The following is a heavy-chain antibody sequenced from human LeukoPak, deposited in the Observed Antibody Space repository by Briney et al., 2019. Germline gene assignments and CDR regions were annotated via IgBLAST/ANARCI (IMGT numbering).Heavy chain of an antibody. CDR2: IGGSGGDI. J-gene: IGHJ4*02. V-gene: IGHV3-21*01. CDR1: RFTFRSYA. Sequence: PGGSLRLSCAASRFTFRSYAMTWVRQAPGKGLEWVSSIGGSGGDIFYADSVKGRFTISRDNAKNSLYLQMNSLRAEDTALYYCARGASRADYWGQGTLVTVSS. CDR3: ARGASRADY.